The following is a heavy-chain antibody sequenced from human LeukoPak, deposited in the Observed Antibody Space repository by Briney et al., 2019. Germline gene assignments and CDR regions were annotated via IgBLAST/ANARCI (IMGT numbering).Heavy chain of an antibody. D-gene: IGHD6-13*01. Sequence: GGSLRLSCAASGFTFTSYWIHWVRQVPGKGLVWVSRINSDGSVTNYADSVKGRFTISRDNAKNTLYLQMNSLRAEDTAVYYCARGIRPQSSSWYVVIDYWGQGTLVTVSP. CDR2: INSDGSVT. J-gene: IGHJ4*02. CDR3: ARGIRPQSSSWYVVIDY. CDR1: GFTFTSYW. V-gene: IGHV3-74*01.